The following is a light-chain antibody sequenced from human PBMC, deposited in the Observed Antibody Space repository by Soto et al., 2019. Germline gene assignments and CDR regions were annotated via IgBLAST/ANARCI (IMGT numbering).Light chain of an antibody. Sequence: EIVLTQSPGTLSLSPGERATLSCRASQSVSSSYLAWYQQKPGQAPRLLIYDASSRATGIPDRFSGSGSGTEFTLTISRPEPEGVAMYYCQHYGYSPGFGGGTKVEIK. CDR2: DAS. CDR1: QSVSSSY. V-gene: IGKV3-20*01. CDR3: QHYGYSPG. J-gene: IGKJ4*01.